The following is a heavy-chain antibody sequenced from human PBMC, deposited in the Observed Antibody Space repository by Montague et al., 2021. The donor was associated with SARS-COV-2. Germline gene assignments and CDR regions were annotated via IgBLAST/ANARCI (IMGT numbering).Heavy chain of an antibody. Sequence: SETLSLTCTVSVGSISSYYWSWIRQPPGKGLEWIGYIYYSGSTNYNPSLRSRVPISVDTSKNQFSLKLSSVTAADTAVYYCARDLGYDSSGPDAFDIWGQGTMVTVSS. CDR3: ARDLGYDSSGPDAFDI. D-gene: IGHD3-22*01. CDR2: IYYSGST. CDR1: VGSISSYY. J-gene: IGHJ3*02. V-gene: IGHV4-59*01.